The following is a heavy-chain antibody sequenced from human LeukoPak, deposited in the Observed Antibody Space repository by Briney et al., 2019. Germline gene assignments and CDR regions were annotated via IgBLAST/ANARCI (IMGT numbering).Heavy chain of an antibody. CDR3: ARGLRYFDWTFDY. V-gene: IGHV1-69*13. CDR2: IIPIFGTA. D-gene: IGHD3-9*01. Sequence: ASVKVSCKASGYTFTSYGISWVRQAPGQGLEWMGGIIPIFGTANYAQKFQGRVTITADESTSTAYMELSSLRSEDTAEYYCARGLRYFDWTFDYWGQGTLVTVSS. CDR1: GYTFTSYG. J-gene: IGHJ4*02.